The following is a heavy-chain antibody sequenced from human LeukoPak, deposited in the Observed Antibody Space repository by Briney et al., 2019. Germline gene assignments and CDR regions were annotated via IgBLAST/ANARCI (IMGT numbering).Heavy chain of an antibody. CDR1: GFTFSSYA. J-gene: IGHJ5*01. V-gene: IGHV3-64*01. CDR3: ARGSSTFDS. CDR2: ISSNGGST. D-gene: IGHD2-2*01. Sequence: PGGSLRLSCAASGFTFSSYAMHWVRQAPGKGLEYVSAISSNGGSTYYANSVKGRLTISRDNSKNTLYLQMNSLRAEDTAVYYCARGSSTFDSWGQGTLVTVSS.